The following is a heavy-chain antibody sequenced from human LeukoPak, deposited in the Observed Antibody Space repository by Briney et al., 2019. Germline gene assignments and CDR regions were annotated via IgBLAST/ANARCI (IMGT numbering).Heavy chain of an antibody. CDR3: ARDCGYGDAIDS. Sequence: RGGSLRLSCAASGFTLTTYNLNWVRQAPGKGLEWVSCISHGSTRILYPDSVERRLTLSRDDAKHSLYLQINRLRVEDTAVYYCARDCGYGDAIDSWGQGTLVTV. J-gene: IGHJ4*02. V-gene: IGHV3-48*01. CDR2: ISHGSTRI. CDR1: GFTLTTYN. D-gene: IGHD5-18*01.